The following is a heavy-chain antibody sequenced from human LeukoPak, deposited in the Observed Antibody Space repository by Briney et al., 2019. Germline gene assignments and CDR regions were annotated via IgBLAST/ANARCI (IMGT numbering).Heavy chain of an antibody. CDR1: GYTFTSYD. CDR2: MNPNSGNT. D-gene: IGHD1-26*01. V-gene: IGHV1-8*01. Sequence: ASVKVSCKASGYTFTSYDINWVRQATGQGFEWMGWMNPNSGNTDYAQKFQGRVSMTRNTSISTAYLELSSLRSEDTAVYYCARGSVSYSGSYYVNYWGQGTLVTVSS. CDR3: ARGSVSYSGSYYVNY. J-gene: IGHJ4*02.